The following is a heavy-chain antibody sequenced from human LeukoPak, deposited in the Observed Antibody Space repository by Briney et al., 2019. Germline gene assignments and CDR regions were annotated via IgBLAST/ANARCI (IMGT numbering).Heavy chain of an antibody. V-gene: IGHV4-59*12. J-gene: IGHJ4*02. D-gene: IGHD3-10*01. Sequence: PSETLSLTCTVSGGSISNYYWSWIRQPPGKGLEWIGYIYYSGGTNYNPSLKSRVTMSVDTSKNQFSLKLSSVTAADTAVYYCARATGGIELRGSLDYWGQGTLVTVSS. CDR1: GGSISNYY. CDR2: IYYSGGT. CDR3: ARATGGIELRGSLDY.